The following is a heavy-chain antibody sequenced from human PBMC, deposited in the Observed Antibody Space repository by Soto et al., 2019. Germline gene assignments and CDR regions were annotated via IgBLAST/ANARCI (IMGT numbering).Heavy chain of an antibody. CDR1: GFTFSNFA. J-gene: IGHJ6*02. CDR2: ISGNGDNT. Sequence: PVGSLRLSCVASGFTFSNFAMNWVRQAPGKGLEWVSGISGNGDNTYYADSVKGRFTISRDNSKNTLYLQMNSLRAEDTAVYYCAREDYGSGSYYNGLGYYYGMDVWGQGTTVTVSS. D-gene: IGHD3-10*01. V-gene: IGHV3-23*01. CDR3: AREDYGSGSYYNGLGYYYGMDV.